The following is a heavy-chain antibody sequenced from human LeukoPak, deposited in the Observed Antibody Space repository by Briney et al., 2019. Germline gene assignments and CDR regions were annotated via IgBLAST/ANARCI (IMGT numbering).Heavy chain of an antibody. CDR2: IYYSGST. CDR3: ARAASIYSSSQFDY. Sequence: SETLSLTCTVSGGSISSSSYYWGWIRQPPGKGLEWIGSIYYSGSTYYNPSLKSRVTISVDTSKNQFSLKLSSVTAADTAVYYCARAASIYSSSQFDYWGQGTLVTVSS. J-gene: IGHJ4*02. V-gene: IGHV4-39*07. CDR1: GGSISSSSYY. D-gene: IGHD6-6*01.